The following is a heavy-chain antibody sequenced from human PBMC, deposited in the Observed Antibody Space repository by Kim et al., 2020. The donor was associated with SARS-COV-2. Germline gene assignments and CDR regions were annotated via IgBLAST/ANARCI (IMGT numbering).Heavy chain of an antibody. J-gene: IGHJ4*02. CDR3: ASSSSWNNGFDY. D-gene: IGHD3-22*01. Sequence: SETLSLTCTVSGGSISSSSSYWGWIRQPPGKGLQWIGSIYYSGTTYYIPSLKGRVSISLDTSKNKFSLNLSSVTAADMAVYYCASSSSWNNGFDYWGQGILVTVSS. CDR2: IYYSGTT. V-gene: IGHV4-39*01. CDR1: GGSISSSSSY.